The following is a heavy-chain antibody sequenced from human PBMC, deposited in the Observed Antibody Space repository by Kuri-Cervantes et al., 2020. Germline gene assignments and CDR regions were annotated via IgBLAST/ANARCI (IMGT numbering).Heavy chain of an antibody. V-gene: IGHV3-7*01. Sequence: GGSLRLSCAASGFTFSSYGMHWVRQAPGKGLEWVANIKQDGSEKYYVDSVKGRFTISRDNAKNSLYLQMNSLRAEDTAVYYCARGNGPSPFRLDYWGQGTPVTVSS. CDR1: GFTFSSYG. J-gene: IGHJ4*02. CDR2: IKQDGSEK. CDR3: ARGNGPSPFRLDY. D-gene: IGHD2-8*01.